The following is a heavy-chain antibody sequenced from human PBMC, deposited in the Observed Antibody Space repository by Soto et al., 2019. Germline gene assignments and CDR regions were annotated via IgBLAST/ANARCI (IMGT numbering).Heavy chain of an antibody. J-gene: IGHJ4*02. CDR1: GFTFTSSA. V-gene: IGHV1-58*01. Sequence: RASVKVSCKAAGFTFTSSAVQGVRQARGQRLEWIGWIGVGRGNANYAQKFHERVTITRDMFTSTAYMELSSLRSQDTAVYYCAATTITTIFDCGGHSYYFDYWGQGTLVTVSS. CDR3: AATTITTIFDCGGHSYYFDY. CDR2: IGVGRGNA. D-gene: IGHD4-17*01.